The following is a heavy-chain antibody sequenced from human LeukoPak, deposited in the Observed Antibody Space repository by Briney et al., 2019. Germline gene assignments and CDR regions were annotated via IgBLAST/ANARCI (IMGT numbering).Heavy chain of an antibody. CDR2: ISYDGSNK. CDR3: ARVRDIVVVPAPYYYYYGMDA. Sequence: PGGSLRLSCAASGFTFSSYAMHWVRQAPGKGLEWVAVISYDGSNKYYADSVKGRFTISRDNSKHTLYLQMNSLRAEDTAVYYCARVRDIVVVPAPYYYYYGMDAWGQGTTVTVSS. J-gene: IGHJ6*02. V-gene: IGHV3-30-3*01. D-gene: IGHD2-2*01. CDR1: GFTFSSYA.